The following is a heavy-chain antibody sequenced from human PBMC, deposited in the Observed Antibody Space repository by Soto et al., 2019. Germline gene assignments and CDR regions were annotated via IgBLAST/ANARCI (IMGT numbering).Heavy chain of an antibody. J-gene: IGHJ6*02. CDR3: AKDLPVIVVVPAASSV. D-gene: IGHD2-2*01. Sequence: GGSLRLSCAASGFSFSSYAMSWVRQAPGKGLEWVSAISGSGGSTYYADSVKGRFTISRDNSKNTLYLQMNSLRAEDTAVYYCAKDLPVIVVVPAASSVWSQGTTVTVS. CDR2: ISGSGGST. CDR1: GFSFSSYA. V-gene: IGHV3-23*01.